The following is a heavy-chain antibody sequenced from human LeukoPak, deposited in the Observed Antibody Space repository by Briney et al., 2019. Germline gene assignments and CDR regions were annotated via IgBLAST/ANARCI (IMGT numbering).Heavy chain of an antibody. V-gene: IGHV3-7*01. CDR1: GFTFSSYW. D-gene: IGHD3-10*01. CDR2: IKQDGSEK. CDR3: ARMMVRGVIGQYCYYYMDV. J-gene: IGHJ6*03. Sequence: PGGSLRLSCAASGFTFSSYWMSWVRQAPGKGLEWVANIKQDGSEKYYVDSAKGRFTISRDNAKNSLYLQMNSLRAEDTAVYYCARMMVRGVIGQYCYYYMDVWGKGTTVTVSS.